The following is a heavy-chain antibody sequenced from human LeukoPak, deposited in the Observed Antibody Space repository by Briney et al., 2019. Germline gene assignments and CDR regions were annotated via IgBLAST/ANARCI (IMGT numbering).Heavy chain of an antibody. V-gene: IGHV4-39*01. D-gene: IGHD4-17*01. CDR2: FYYGGNT. CDR3: ASRGAYGDYYGY. J-gene: IGHJ4*02. Sequence: SETLSLTCTVSGGSISSNTDYWGWIRQPPGKGLEWIGSFYYGGNTYYNPSLKSRVTISVDASNSQFSLRLSSVTAADTAVYYCASRGAYGDYYGYWGQGTLVTVSS. CDR1: GGSISSNTDY.